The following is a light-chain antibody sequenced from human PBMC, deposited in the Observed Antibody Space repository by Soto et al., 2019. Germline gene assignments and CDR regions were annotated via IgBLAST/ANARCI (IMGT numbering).Light chain of an antibody. CDR1: QSLRSTS. CDR2: GAS. V-gene: IGKV3-20*01. CDR3: QQYTGPPTT. Sequence: EIVLTQSPRTLSLSPGERATLSCRASQSLRSTSLAWYQQKPGQAPRLLIYGASTRAAGIPDRFSGSGSGTDFTLTITRLEPEDPAVYFCQQYTGPPTTFGQGTRLEIK. J-gene: IGKJ5*01.